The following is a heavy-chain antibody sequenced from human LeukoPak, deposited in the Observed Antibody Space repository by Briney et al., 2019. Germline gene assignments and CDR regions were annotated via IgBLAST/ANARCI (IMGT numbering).Heavy chain of an antibody. V-gene: IGHV4-4*07. Sequence: PSETLSLTCTASGVSISSYYRSWIRQPAGKGLEWIGRIYTSGSTNYNPSLKSRVTMSVDTSKNPFYLKLNSVTAADTAVYYCARYRKDIDAFDIWGQGTMVTVSS. J-gene: IGHJ3*02. CDR2: IYTSGST. CDR3: ARYRKDIDAFDI. D-gene: IGHD2-15*01. CDR1: GVSISSYY.